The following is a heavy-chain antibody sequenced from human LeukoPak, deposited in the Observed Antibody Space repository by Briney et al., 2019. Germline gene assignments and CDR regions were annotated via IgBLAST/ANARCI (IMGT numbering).Heavy chain of an antibody. CDR2: IYYSGST. CDR3: ARGRDTAMVEDAFDI. D-gene: IGHD5-18*01. Sequence: SETLSLTCSVSGGSISSYYWSWIRQPPGKGLEWIGYIYYSGSTNCNPSLKSRVTISVDTSKNRFSLKLSSVTAADTAVYYCARGRDTAMVEDAFDIWGQGTMVTASS. CDR1: GGSISSYY. J-gene: IGHJ3*02. V-gene: IGHV4-59*01.